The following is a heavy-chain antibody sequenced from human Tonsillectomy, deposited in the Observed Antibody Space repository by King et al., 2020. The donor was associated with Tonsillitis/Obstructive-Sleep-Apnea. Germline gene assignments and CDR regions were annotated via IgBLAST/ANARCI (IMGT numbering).Heavy chain of an antibody. CDR3: AKSKGCGEEAVPPDY. D-gene: IGHD2-21*01. J-gene: IGHJ4*02. CDR2: ISDDGRKK. Sequence: VQLVESGGGVVQPGRSLRLSCAVSGFTFSSYGMHWVRQAPGKGLEWVSVISDDGRKKYYVDSVKGRFTISRDNSKNTLYLQMNSLRAEDTAMYYCAKSKGCGEEAVPPDYWGQGTLVTVSS. CDR1: GFTFSSYG. V-gene: IGHV3-30*18.